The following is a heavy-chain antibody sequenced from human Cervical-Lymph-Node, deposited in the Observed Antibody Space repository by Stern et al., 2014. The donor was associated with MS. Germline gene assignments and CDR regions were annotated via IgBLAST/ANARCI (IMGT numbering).Heavy chain of an antibody. V-gene: IGHV4-4*07. CDR2: DSTGGST. CDR3: ARDDVVLGGGKNWFDF. J-gene: IGHJ5*01. Sequence: QLQLQESGPGLVKPSETLSLTCKISGDSISSYFWSWIRQPAGKGLEWIGRDSTGGSTNYNPSLKSRLTMSIDTSNNHFSLKLTSVTAADTAVYYCARDDVVLGGGKNWFDFWGQGILVTVSS. CDR1: GDSISSYF. D-gene: IGHD2-15*01.